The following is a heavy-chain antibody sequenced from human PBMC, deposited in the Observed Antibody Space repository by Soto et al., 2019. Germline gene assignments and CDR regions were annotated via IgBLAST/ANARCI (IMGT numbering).Heavy chain of an antibody. CDR3: ARKWGTYSSASLDY. V-gene: IGHV3-30*03. D-gene: IGHD6-19*01. J-gene: IGHJ4*02. CDR1: GFTFGNYG. Sequence: GGSLRLSCTGSGFTFGNYGMHWVRQAPGKGLEWVAVMSYDGTNEYYADSVKGRFTISRDNSKSTVYLQMNSLTPEDTALYYCARKWGTYSSASLDYWGLGTLVTVSS. CDR2: MSYDGTNE.